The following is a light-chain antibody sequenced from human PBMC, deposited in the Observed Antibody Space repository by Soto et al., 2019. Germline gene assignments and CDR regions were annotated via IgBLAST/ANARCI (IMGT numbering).Light chain of an antibody. CDR3: SSYAGSNNFGYV. CDR2: EVN. J-gene: IGLJ1*01. Sequence: AGSQPPCASGSPGQAVALSCTGNSSDVGGYNYVSWYQQHPGKAPKLMIYEVNKRPSGVPDRFSGSKSGNTASLTVSGLQAEDEADYYCSSYAGSNNFGYVFGTGTKVTVL. CDR1: SSDVGGYNY. V-gene: IGLV2-8*01.